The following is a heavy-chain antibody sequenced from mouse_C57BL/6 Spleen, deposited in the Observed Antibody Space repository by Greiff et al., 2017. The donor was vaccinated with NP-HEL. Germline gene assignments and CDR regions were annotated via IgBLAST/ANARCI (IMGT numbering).Heavy chain of an antibody. J-gene: IGHJ3*01. CDR2: IDPETGGT. D-gene: IGHD2-3*01. Sequence: QVQLQQSGAELVRPGASVTLSCKASGYTFTDYEMHWVKQTPVHGLEWIGAIDPETGGTAYNQKFKGKAILTADKSSSTAYMELRSLTSEDSAGYYCTRDGSFAYWGQGTLVTVSA. CDR1: GYTFTDYE. V-gene: IGHV1-15*01. CDR3: TRDGSFAY.